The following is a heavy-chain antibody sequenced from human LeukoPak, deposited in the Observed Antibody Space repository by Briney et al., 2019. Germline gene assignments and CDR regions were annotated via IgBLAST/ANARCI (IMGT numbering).Heavy chain of an antibody. Sequence: GGSLRLSCAASGLTFSRYAMSWVRQAPGKGLEWVSAISASGGSTYYADSVKGRFTISRDNSKNTLYLQMNSLRVEDTAVYYCAKDRSCSGSSCNVGSWGQGTMVTVSS. J-gene: IGHJ3*01. CDR2: ISASGGST. V-gene: IGHV3-23*01. CDR1: GLTFSRYA. D-gene: IGHD2-2*01. CDR3: AKDRSCSGSSCNVGS.